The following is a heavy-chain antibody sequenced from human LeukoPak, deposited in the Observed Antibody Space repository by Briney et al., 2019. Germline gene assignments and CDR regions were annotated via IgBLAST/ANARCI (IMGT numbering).Heavy chain of an antibody. V-gene: IGHV4-59*01. CDR1: GGSISSYY. Sequence: SETLSLTCTVSGGSISSYYWSWIQQPPGKGLEWIGYIYYSGSTNYNPSLKSRVTISVDTSKNQFSLKLSSVTAADTAVYYCARDLGTTFDYWGQGTLVTVSS. D-gene: IGHD1-7*01. CDR3: ARDLGTTFDY. CDR2: IYYSGST. J-gene: IGHJ4*02.